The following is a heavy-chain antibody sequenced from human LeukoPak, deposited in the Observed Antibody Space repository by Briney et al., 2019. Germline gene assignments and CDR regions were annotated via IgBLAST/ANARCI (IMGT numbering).Heavy chain of an antibody. CDR3: ARAPSVSGGGGYAY. J-gene: IGHJ4*02. CDR2: INPNSGGT. Sequence: GASVKVSCKASGYTFTGYYMHWVRQAPGQGLEWMGWINPNSGGTNYAQKFQGRVTMTRDTSISTAYMELSRLRSDDTAVYYCARAPSVSGGGGYAYGGKGTLVTVPS. D-gene: IGHD6-19*01. V-gene: IGHV1-2*02. CDR1: GYTFTGYY.